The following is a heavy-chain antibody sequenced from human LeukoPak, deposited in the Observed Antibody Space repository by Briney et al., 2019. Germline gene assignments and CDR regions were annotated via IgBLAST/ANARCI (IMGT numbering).Heavy chain of an antibody. CDR2: IGGSGGST. V-gene: IGHV3-23*01. CDR1: GFTFSSYA. D-gene: IGHD3-22*01. CDR3: AKDTAARYYDSSGFDY. Sequence: GGSLRLSCAASGFTFSSYAMSWVRQAPGKGLEWVSAIGGSGGSTYYADSVKGRFTISRDNSKNTLYLQMNSLRAEDTAVYYCAKDTAARYYDSSGFDYWGQGTLVTVSS. J-gene: IGHJ4*02.